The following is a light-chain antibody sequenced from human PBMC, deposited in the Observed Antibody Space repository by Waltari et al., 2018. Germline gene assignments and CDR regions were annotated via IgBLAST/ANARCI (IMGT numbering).Light chain of an antibody. CDR1: QSVGTW. CDR3: QQYSSFST. CDR2: MAS. V-gene: IGKV1-5*03. J-gene: IGKJ2*01. Sequence: DIQMTQSPSTLSASVGDRVTISCRASQSVGTWLAWYQQKPGKAPKLLIYMASSLDRVVPSRFSGSGSGTDFTLTISSLQPDDFATYSCQQYSSFSTFGQGTKV.